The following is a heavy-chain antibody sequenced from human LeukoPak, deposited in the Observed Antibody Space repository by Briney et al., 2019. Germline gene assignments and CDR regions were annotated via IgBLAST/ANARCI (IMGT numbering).Heavy chain of an antibody. J-gene: IGHJ6*03. CDR2: MSGSGGST. CDR1: GFTFSSYA. D-gene: IGHD2-2*01. V-gene: IGHV3-23*01. Sequence: QTGGSLRLSCAASGFTFSSYAMSSVRLAPGKGLEWVSNMSGSGGSTYYADSVKGRFTISRDNSKNTLYLQMNSLRADDTAVYYCAKAIRTSCYDCNTDVWGKGTTVTVSS. CDR3: AKAIRTSCYDCNTDV.